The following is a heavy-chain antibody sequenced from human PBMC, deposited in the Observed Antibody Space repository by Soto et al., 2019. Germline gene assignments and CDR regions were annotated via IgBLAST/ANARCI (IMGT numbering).Heavy chain of an antibody. J-gene: IGHJ4*02. CDR3: ARENFWSGYYSV. V-gene: IGHV4-59*01. Sequence: PSETLSLTCTVSGDSISSYYWSWIRQPPGKGLEWIGYIYYSGSTNYNPSLKSRVTISVDTSKNQFSLKLSSVTAADTAVYYCARENFWSGYYSVWGQGTLVTVSS. CDR2: IYYSGST. CDR1: GDSISSYY. D-gene: IGHD3-3*01.